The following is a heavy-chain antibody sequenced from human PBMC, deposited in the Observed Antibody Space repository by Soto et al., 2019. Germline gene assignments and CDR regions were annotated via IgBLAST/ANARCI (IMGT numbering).Heavy chain of an antibody. V-gene: IGHV4-39*01. D-gene: IGHD3-3*01. CDR3: SRHEELRFLECTFEYVQN. J-gene: IGHJ1*01. CDR2: IYYSGST. Sequence: SATLSLTCTVSGGSISSSSYYWGWIRQPPWKWLEWIGSIYYSGSTYYNPSLKSRVTISVYTSKNQFSLKLSSVTAADTAVYYFSRHEELRFLECTFEYVQNWGQCTMVTVSS. CDR1: GGSISSSSYY.